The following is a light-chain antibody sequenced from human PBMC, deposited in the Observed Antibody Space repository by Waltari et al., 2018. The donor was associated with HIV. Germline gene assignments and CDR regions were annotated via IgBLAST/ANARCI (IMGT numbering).Light chain of an antibody. CDR1: NLGINS. CDR3: QVWDSFSDHWV. J-gene: IGLJ3*02. V-gene: IGLV3-21*01. Sequence: SYVFTQPPSVSVAPGKTARITSGGANLGINSVLWYQQKPGQATVLVVYDDSDRRSGIPERFSGSNSGDTATLTISRVGAGDEADYYCQVWDSFSDHWVFGGGTKLTVL. CDR2: DDS.